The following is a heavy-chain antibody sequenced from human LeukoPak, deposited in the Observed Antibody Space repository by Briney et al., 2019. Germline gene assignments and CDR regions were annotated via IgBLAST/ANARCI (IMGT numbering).Heavy chain of an antibody. V-gene: IGHV4-39*01. J-gene: IGHJ4*02. CDR2: IYYSGST. CDR3: ARHGGSSGWYHFDY. Sequence: SETLSLTCTVSGGSISSSSFYWGWIRQPPGKGLEWIGSIYYSGSTYYNPSLKSRVTISVDTSKNQFSLNLNSATAADTALYYCARHGGSSGWYHFDYWGQGTLVTVSS. CDR1: GGSISSSSFY. D-gene: IGHD6-13*01.